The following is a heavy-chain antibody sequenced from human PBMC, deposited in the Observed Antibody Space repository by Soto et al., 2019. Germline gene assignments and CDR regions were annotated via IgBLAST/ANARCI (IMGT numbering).Heavy chain of an antibody. CDR1: GYSFPSYA. J-gene: IGHJ4*02. CDR3: ARSGDPGITVTGPFDY. D-gene: IGHD6-19*01. V-gene: IGHV1-3*05. Sequence: QVQLVQSGAEEKKPGASVKVSCKASGYSFPSYAINWVRQAPGQGLEGMGWINAGNGDTQYSQKFHVRVTITMDTSARTAYMELSSLRSEDTPMFYCARSGDPGITVTGPFDYWGQGTLVTVSS. CDR2: INAGNGDT.